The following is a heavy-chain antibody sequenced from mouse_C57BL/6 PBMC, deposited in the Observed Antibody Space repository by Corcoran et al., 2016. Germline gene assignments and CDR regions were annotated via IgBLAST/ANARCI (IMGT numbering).Heavy chain of an antibody. V-gene: IGHV1-26*01. CDR1: GYTFTDYY. J-gene: IGHJ3*01. D-gene: IGHD2-3*01. Sequence: EVQLQQSGPELVKPGASVKISCKASGYTFTDYYMNWVKQSHGKSLEWIGDINPNNGGTSYNQKFKGKATLTVDKSSSTAYMELRSLTSEDSAVYYCAREGWLLRSWFAYWGQGTLVTVSA. CDR2: INPNNGGT. CDR3: AREGWLLRSWFAY.